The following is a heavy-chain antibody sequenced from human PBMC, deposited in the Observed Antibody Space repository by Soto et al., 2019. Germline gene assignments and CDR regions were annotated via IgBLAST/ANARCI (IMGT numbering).Heavy chain of an antibody. J-gene: IGHJ4*02. CDR3: ATDRRAGGNYGLYSDF. V-gene: IGHV3-23*01. Sequence: EVQLLESGGGLVQPGGSLRLSCAASGFTFSSYGMTWVRQAPGKGLEWVSFSSATGAGTYYADSVKGRFTISRDNSKNTLYPQTTSLRADDTPVYYCATDRRAGGNYGLYSDFWGQGALVIVSS. CDR2: SSATGAGT. CDR1: GFTFSSYG. D-gene: IGHD1-7*01.